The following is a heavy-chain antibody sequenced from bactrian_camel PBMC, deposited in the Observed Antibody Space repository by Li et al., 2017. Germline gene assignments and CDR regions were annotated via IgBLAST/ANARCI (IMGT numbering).Heavy chain of an antibody. J-gene: IGHJ6*01. CDR3: AAASPCYYSDVEGLPDFGY. CDR1: SGYVYDSYC. CDR2: LWTGGGST. D-gene: IGHD4*01. V-gene: IGHV3S63*01. Sequence: HVQLVESGGGSVQAGGSLRLSCAAPSGYVYDSYCMGWFRQAPGKEREAIGALWTGGGSTYYADSVKGRFTIRTENANVLYLQMNSLKPEDTAMYYCAAASPCYYSDVEGLPDFGYWGQGTQVTVS.